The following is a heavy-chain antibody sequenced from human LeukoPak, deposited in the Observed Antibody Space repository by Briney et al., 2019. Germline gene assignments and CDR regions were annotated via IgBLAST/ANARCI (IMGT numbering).Heavy chain of an antibody. CDR1: GYTFIDHY. V-gene: IGHV1-2*02. J-gene: IGHJ4*02. Sequence: GASVKVSCKASGYTFIDHYIHWVRQAPGQGLEWMGWMNPKSGGTNIARKFQGRVTVTRDTSITTAYMELSSLTSDDTAVYYCARGVAAAGNGAYWGQGTLVAVSS. CDR2: MNPKSGGT. CDR3: ARGVAAAGNGAY. D-gene: IGHD6-13*01.